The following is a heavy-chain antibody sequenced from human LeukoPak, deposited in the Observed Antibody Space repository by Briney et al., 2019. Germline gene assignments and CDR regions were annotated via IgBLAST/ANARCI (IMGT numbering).Heavy chain of an antibody. V-gene: IGHV3-23*01. CDR2: ISPSGDIT. Sequence: GGSLRLSCAASGFHFSSHGMNWVRPAPGKGLEWVSGISPSGDITYYADSVMGRSTISRDNRKSTVSLQMNSLRPEDTALYYCVRDLDWGAFDVWGQGTMVTVSS. J-gene: IGHJ3*01. CDR3: VRDLDWGAFDV. CDR1: GFHFSSHG. D-gene: IGHD3/OR15-3a*01.